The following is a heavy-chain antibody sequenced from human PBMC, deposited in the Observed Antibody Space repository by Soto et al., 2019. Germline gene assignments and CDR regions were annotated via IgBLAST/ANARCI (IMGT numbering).Heavy chain of an antibody. J-gene: IGHJ5*02. V-gene: IGHV4-61*01. Sequence: SETLSLTCTVSGGSVSSANYYWSWIRQSPGEGLEWIWYIYYSGSTIYNPSLKSRFTISVDTSKNQFSLKLTSVTAADTAVYYCARYGGGNSGWFDPWGQGTLVTVSS. CDR3: ARYGGGNSGWFDP. CDR1: GGSVSSANYY. CDR2: IYYSGST. D-gene: IGHD2-21*02.